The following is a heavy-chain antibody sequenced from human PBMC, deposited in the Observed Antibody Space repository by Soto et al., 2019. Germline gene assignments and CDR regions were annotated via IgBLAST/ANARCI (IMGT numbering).Heavy chain of an antibody. J-gene: IGHJ6*02. CDR2: ISSDGDTI. CDR1: GFTFHEYA. Sequence: EVQLIESGGGWVQPGTSLRVSCAASGFTFHEYAMHWVWQAPGKGLEWVSGISSDGDTIAYADSVQGRFTVFRDNAKNSLYLQMNSLRAEDTALYYCTKGGYDLIYYFGMDVWGQGTTVTVSS. D-gene: IGHD5-12*01. V-gene: IGHV3-9*01. CDR3: TKGGYDLIYYFGMDV.